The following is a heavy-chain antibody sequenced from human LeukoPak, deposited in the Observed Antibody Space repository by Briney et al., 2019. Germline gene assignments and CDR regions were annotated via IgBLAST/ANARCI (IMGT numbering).Heavy chain of an antibody. CDR1: GFSFDDYG. D-gene: IGHD3-10*01. Sequence: KPGGSLRLSCAASGFSFDDYGMTWVRQAPGKGLEWVSSISSSSSYIYYADSVKGRFTISRDNAKNSLYLQMNSLRAEDTAVYYCARDYMVRGVIGYWGQGTQVTVSS. V-gene: IGHV3-21*01. CDR3: ARDYMVRGVIGY. CDR2: ISSSSSYI. J-gene: IGHJ4*02.